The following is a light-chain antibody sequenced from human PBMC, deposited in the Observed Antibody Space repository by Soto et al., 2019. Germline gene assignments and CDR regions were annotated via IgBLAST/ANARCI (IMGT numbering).Light chain of an antibody. CDR2: DVS. J-gene: IGLJ2*01. V-gene: IGLV2-14*03. CDR1: SSDVGGYNY. CDR3: NSYTSSGTVV. Sequence: QSALTQPASVSGSPGHSITISCTGTSSDVGGYNYVSWYQQHPGKAPKLMIYDVSNRPSGVSNRFSGSKSGNTASLTISGLQAEDEADYYCNSYTSSGTVVFGGGTKLTVL.